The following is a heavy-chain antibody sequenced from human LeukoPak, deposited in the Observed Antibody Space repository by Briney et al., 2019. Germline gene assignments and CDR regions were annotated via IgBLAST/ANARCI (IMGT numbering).Heavy chain of an antibody. V-gene: IGHV3-30*04. CDR1: GFTFSSYA. D-gene: IGHD1-14*01. CDR2: ISYDGSNK. Sequence: PEGSLRLSCAASGFTFSSYAMHWVRQAPGKGLEWVAVISYDGSNKYYADSVKGRFTISRDNSKNTLYLQMNSLRAEDTAVYYCARETGRSGYWGQGTLVTVSS. CDR3: ARETGRSGY. J-gene: IGHJ4*02.